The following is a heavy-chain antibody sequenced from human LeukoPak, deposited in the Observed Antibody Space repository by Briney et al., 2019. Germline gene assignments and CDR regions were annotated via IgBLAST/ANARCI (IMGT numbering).Heavy chain of an antibody. CDR3: ARGFRYNWYERGYFDY. D-gene: IGHD1-20*01. V-gene: IGHV4-30-4*08. CDR1: GGSISRGNYY. CDR2: LYYCGST. J-gene: IGHJ4*02. Sequence: SQTLSLTRSVSGGSISRGNYYWSWIRQPPGAGLERIGFLYYCGSTFHNPPLKSRVTLPVHTPKNQFSVNQNSVTAADTAVYYCARGFRYNWYERGYFDYWGQGTLVTVSS.